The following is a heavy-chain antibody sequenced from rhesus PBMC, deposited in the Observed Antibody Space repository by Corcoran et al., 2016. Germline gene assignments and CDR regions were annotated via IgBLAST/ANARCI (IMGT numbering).Heavy chain of an antibody. D-gene: IGHD3-28*01. CDR1: GGSISSNY. CDR3: ASASYYYDSGYYTAEYFEF. Sequence: QVQLQESGPGLVKPSETPSLTCAVSGGSISSNYWSWIRQPPGKGLEWIGYIYGSASTYYNPSLKSRVTISTDTSKNQFSLKLSSVTAADTAVYYCASASYYYDSGYYTAEYFEFWGQGALVTVSS. J-gene: IGHJ1*01. CDR2: IYGSAST. V-gene: IGHV4-160*01.